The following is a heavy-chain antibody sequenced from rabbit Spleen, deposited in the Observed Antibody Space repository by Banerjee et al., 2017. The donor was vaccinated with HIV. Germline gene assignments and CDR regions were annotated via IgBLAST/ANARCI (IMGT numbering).Heavy chain of an antibody. V-gene: IGHV1S7*01. D-gene: IGHD1-1*01. CDR3: ARDLVAVIGWNFSL. J-gene: IGHJ4*01. CDR2: IYAAKGST. CDR1: GIDFTNYY. Sequence: QLMETGGGLVQPGGSLTLSCKASGIDFTNYYISWVRQAPGKGLEWIGIIYAAKGSTDYASWVNGRFTISSDNAQSTVDLKMTSLTAADTATYFCARDLVAVIGWNFSLWGPGTLVPS.